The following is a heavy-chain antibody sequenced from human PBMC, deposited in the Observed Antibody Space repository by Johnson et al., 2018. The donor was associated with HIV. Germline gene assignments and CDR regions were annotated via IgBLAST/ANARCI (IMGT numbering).Heavy chain of an antibody. CDR2: IKSKTDGGTT. D-gene: IGHD3-22*01. V-gene: IGHV3-15*01. Sequence: VHLVESGGGLIQPGGSLRLSCAASGFTFSNAWMNWVRQAPGKGLELVGRIKSKTDGGTTDYAAPVKGRFTISRDDSKNTLYLQMNSLRAEDTAVYYCARDRAEAYYYDSSGRKSGFDIWGQGTMVTVSS. CDR1: GFTFSNAW. J-gene: IGHJ3*02. CDR3: ARDRAEAYYYDSSGRKSGFDI.